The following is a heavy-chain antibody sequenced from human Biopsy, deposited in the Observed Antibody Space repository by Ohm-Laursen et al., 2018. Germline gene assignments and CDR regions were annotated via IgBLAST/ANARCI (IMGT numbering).Heavy chain of an antibody. CDR1: GFTFSDYY. CDR3: AADINVWNVNY. Sequence: SLRLSCTATGFTFSDYYMSWIRQAPGKGLEFISYISSSSSTISYADSVKGRFTISRDNAKKSLYLQLNSLRAEDTAVYYCAADINVWNVNYWGQGTQVTVSS. J-gene: IGHJ4*02. V-gene: IGHV3-11*01. CDR2: ISSSSSTI. D-gene: IGHD1-1*01.